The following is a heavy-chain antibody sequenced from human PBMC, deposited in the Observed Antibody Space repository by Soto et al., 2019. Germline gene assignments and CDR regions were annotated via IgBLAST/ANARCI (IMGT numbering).Heavy chain of an antibody. Sequence: EVQLVESGGGLIQPGGSLRLSCAASGFIVSSNYMSWVRQAPGKGLEWVSVIYSGGSTYYAASVKGRFTISRDHSKNTLDLQMSSLRGGDTAVYYCAREPAIPVASNGMDVWGQGTTVTVSS. J-gene: IGHJ6*02. V-gene: IGHV3-53*01. D-gene: IGHD6-19*01. CDR2: IYSGGST. CDR3: AREPAIPVASNGMDV. CDR1: GFIVSSNY.